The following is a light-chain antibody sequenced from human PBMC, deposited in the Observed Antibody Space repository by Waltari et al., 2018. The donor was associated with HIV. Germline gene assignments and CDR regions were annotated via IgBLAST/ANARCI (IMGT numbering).Light chain of an antibody. V-gene: IGLV3-21*02. CDR1: NIGSKT. CDR2: ADR. J-gene: IGLJ3*02. CDR3: QVWDTIRDHWV. Sequence: SYVLTQPPSVSVAPGQTARITCGGHNIGSKTVHWYQQRPGQASIFVVYADRDRPSGIPARFSGSNSGNTATLTISRVGAGDEADYYCQVWDTIRDHWVFGGGTKLTVL.